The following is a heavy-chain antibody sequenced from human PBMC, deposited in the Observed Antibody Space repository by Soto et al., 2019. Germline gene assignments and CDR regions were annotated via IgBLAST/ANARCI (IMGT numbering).Heavy chain of an antibody. CDR1: GFTFSSYA. V-gene: IGHV3-23*01. D-gene: IGHD2-2*01. J-gene: IGHJ5*02. CDR2: ISGSGGST. CDR3: AKEAVVVPAALSKWFDP. Sequence: EVQLLESGGGLVQPGGSLRLSCAASGFTFSSYAMSWVRQAPGKGLEWVSAISGSGGSTYYADSVKGRFTISRDNSKNTLYLQMNSLRAEDTAVYYCAKEAVVVPAALSKWFDPWGQGTLVTVSS.